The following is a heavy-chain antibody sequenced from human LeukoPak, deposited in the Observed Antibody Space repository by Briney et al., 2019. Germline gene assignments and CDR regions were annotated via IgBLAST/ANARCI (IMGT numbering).Heavy chain of an antibody. V-gene: IGHV3-30*02. CDR1: GFTFSSYG. CDR2: IRYDGSNY. CDR3: ATVSYGSGSYPHPFDP. Sequence: GGSLRLSCAASGFTFSSYGMHWVRQAPGKGLEWVAFIRYDGSNYYYADSVKGRFTISRDNSKNTLYLQMNSLRAEDTAVYYCATVSYGSGSYPHPFDPWGQGTLVSVSS. J-gene: IGHJ5*02. D-gene: IGHD3-10*01.